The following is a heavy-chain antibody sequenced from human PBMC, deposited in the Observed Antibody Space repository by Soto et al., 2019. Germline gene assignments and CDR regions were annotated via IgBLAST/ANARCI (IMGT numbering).Heavy chain of an antibody. D-gene: IGHD1-1*01. CDR1: GFTFSSYA. V-gene: IGHV3-23*01. CDR3: AKGTANWSFGYFDY. Sequence: GGSLRLSCAASGFTFSSYAMTWVRQAPGKGLGWVSVIGGSGGGTYYADSVKGRFTISRDNSKNTLYLQMSSLRAEDTAVYYCAKGTANWSFGYFDYWGQRTLATVCS. J-gene: IGHJ4*02. CDR2: IGGSGGGT.